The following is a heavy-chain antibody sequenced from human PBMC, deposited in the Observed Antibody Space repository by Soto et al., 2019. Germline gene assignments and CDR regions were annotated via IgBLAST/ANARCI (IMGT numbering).Heavy chain of an antibody. CDR1: GDSISNYF. D-gene: IGHD6-19*01. J-gene: IGHJ4*02. Sequence: QVQLQESGPGLVKPSETLSLTCTVSGDSISNYFWSWIRQPPGKGLEWLGFIQNSGSNYYNPSLKSRLIVSVDASNSQCSLKVTSLTPADTAVYYCARSVPGTPAFDYWGQGILVTVSS. V-gene: IGHV4-59*01. CDR3: ARSVPGTPAFDY. CDR2: IQNSGSN.